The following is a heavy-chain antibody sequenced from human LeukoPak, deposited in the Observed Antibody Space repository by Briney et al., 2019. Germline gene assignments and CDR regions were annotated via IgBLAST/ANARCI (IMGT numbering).Heavy chain of an antibody. D-gene: IGHD6-19*01. J-gene: IGHJ4*02. CDR3: ARLGSSGWYGSGILPFDY. CDR2: INHSGST. V-gene: IGHV4-34*01. CDR1: GGSFSGYY. Sequence: PSETLSLTCAVYGGSFSGYYWSWIRQPPGKGLEWIGEINHSGSTNYNPSLKSRVTISVDTSKNQFSLKLSSVTAADTAVYYCARLGSSGWYGSGILPFDYWGQGTLVTVSS.